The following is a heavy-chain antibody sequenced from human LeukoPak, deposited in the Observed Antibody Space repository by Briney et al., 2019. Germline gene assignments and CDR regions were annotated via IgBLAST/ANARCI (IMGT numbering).Heavy chain of an antibody. CDR1: GFTFSNYA. CDR3: AKGCTSGNCDASRWFDP. Sequence: GAALRLSCVGSGFTFSNYAMSWVRQAPGKGLEWVSVISGSGTITQYADTAKGRFTIPRDNSKNTLNLQMNSLRADDTAVYFCAKGCTSGNCDASRWFDPWGQGTLVNVSS. D-gene: IGHD2-2*01. CDR2: ISGSGTIT. V-gene: IGHV3-23*01. J-gene: IGHJ5*02.